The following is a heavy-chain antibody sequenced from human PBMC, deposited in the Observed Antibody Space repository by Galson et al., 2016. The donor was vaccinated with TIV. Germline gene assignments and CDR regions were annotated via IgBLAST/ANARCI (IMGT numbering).Heavy chain of an antibody. V-gene: IGHV4-38-2*01. CDR3: ARHGDSSLGKFYFQY. J-gene: IGHJ4*02. CDR2: IYHVGSI. D-gene: IGHD3-16*01. Sequence: ATLSLTCAVSDYSISNGYFWGWIRQTPGKGLEWIASIYHVGSIHDNPSLRSRVTISVDMSKNQFYLQLSSVTAADSAVYFCARHGDSSLGKFYFQYWGQGILVTVSS. CDR1: DYSISNGYF.